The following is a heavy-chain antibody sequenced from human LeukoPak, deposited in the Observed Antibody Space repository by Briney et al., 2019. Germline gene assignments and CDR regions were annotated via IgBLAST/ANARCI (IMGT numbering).Heavy chain of an antibody. J-gene: IGHJ6*03. CDR3: ARGPRDPGPYYYYYMDV. CDR2: MNPNSGNT. V-gene: IGHV1-8*01. Sequence: ASVKVSCKASGYTFTSYDINCVRQATGQGLEWMGWMNPNSGNTGYAQKFQGRVTMTRNTSISTAYMELSSLRSEDTAVYYCARGPRDPGPYYYYYMDVWGKGTTVTVSS. CDR1: GYTFTSYD. D-gene: IGHD2-21*02.